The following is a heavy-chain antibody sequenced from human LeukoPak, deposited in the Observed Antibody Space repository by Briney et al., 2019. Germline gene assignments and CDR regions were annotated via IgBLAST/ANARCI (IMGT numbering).Heavy chain of an antibody. Sequence: GGSLRLSCAASGFTVSANYMSWVRQAPGKGLEWVSLIYSSGRTFYADSVKGRFTISRDNSKNTLYLQMNSLRAEDTAVYYCARSTTSCLCDAFDVWGQGIMVTVSS. J-gene: IGHJ3*01. CDR3: ARSTTSCLCDAFDV. CDR2: IYSSGRT. D-gene: IGHD2-2*01. CDR1: GFTVSANY. V-gene: IGHV3-66*02.